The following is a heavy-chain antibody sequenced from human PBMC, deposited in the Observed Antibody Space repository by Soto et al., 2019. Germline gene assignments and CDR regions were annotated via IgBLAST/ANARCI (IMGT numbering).Heavy chain of an antibody. D-gene: IGHD6-13*01. J-gene: IGHJ5*02. CDR3: AREGLSSNWLNWFDP. CDR2: IGGSTGTI. CDR1: GFTFSNYP. Sequence: EVQLVESGGGLVQPGGSLRLSCAASGFTFSNYPMNWVRQAPGKGLEWLSYIGGSTGTIFYADSVKGRFTISRDNAKNSLYLQMNSQRAEDTAVYYCAREGLSSNWLNWFDPWGQGTLVTVSS. V-gene: IGHV3-48*01.